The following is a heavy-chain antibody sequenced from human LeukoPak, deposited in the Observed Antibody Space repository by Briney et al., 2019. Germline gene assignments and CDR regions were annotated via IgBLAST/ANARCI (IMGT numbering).Heavy chain of an antibody. CDR3: ARLGIVVVPAATPDY. J-gene: IGHJ4*02. D-gene: IGHD2-2*01. CDR1: GYTFTGYY. CDR2: INPNSGGT. V-gene: IGHV1-2*02. Sequence: ASVKVSCKASGYTFTGYYMHWVRQAPGQGLEWMGWINPNSGGTNYAQKFQGRVTMTRDTSISTAYMKLSRLRSDDTAVYYCARLGIVVVPAATPDYWGQGTLVTVSS.